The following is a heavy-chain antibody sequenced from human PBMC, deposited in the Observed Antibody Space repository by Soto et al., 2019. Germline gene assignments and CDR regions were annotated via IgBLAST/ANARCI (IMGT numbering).Heavy chain of an antibody. CDR1: GYTFTSYD. CDR3: AGGGIAAAGEDDFQP. J-gene: IGHJ1*01. V-gene: IGHV1-8*01. D-gene: IGHD6-13*01. Sequence: QVQLVQSGAEVKKPGASVKVSCKASGYTFTSYDINWVRQATGQGLEWMGWMNPNSGNTGYAQKFQGRVIMTSNTSISTAYMELSSLRSEDTAVYYGAGGGIAAAGEDDFQPWGQGTLGTVSS. CDR2: MNPNSGNT.